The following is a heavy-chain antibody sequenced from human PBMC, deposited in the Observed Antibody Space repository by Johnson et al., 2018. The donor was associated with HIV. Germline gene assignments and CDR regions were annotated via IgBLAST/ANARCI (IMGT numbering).Heavy chain of an antibody. V-gene: IGHV3-30*04. CDR2: ISYDGSNK. J-gene: IGHJ3*02. CDR1: GFTFSSYA. Sequence: VQLVESGGGLVQPGRSLRLSCAASGFTFSSYAMHWVRQAPGKGLEWVAVISYDGSNKYYAGSVKGRFTISRDNAKSSLYLQMNSLRAEDTALYYCARDRSTPQPYYYDSSGYRGYSAFDIGGQGTMVTVSS. D-gene: IGHD3-22*01. CDR3: ARDRSTPQPYYYDSSGYRGYSAFDI.